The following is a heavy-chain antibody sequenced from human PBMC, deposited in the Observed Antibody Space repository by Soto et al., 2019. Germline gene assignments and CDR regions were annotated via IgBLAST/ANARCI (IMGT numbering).Heavy chain of an antibody. CDR3: AKRAYGSDFDY. CDR2: ISGSGDSK. Sequence: EVQLLESGGGLVQPGGSLRLSCAASGFTFSSYAMSWVRQAPGKGLEWVSVISGSGDSKYYADSVKGRFTISRDNSKNTLYLQMNGLRVEDTAVYYGAKRAYGSDFDYWGQGTLVTVSS. J-gene: IGHJ4*02. V-gene: IGHV3-23*01. CDR1: GFTFSSYA. D-gene: IGHD3-10*01.